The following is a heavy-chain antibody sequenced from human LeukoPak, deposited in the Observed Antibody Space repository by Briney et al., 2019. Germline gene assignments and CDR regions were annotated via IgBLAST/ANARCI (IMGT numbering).Heavy chain of an antibody. CDR2: ISWNSGSI. V-gene: IGHV3-9*01. J-gene: IGHJ4*02. Sequence: GRSLRLSCAASGFTFDDYAMHWVRHAPGKGLGWVSGISWNSGSIGYADSVKGRFTISRDNAKNSLYLQMNSLRAEDTALYYCAKDALVGATVFDYWGQGTLVTVSS. CDR1: GFTFDDYA. CDR3: AKDALVGATVFDY. D-gene: IGHD1-26*01.